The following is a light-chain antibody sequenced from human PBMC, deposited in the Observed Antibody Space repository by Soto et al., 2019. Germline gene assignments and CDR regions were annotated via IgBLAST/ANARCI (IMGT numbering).Light chain of an antibody. CDR2: HAS. CDR1: QSMYNN. CDR3: QQYNNWPLT. Sequence: EIVMTQSPATLSVSPGERATLSCRASQSMYNNLAWYQQKPGQAPRLLIYHASARATCIPARFSGSGSGTEFTLTISSLQSEDFAVYYCQQYNNWPLTFGGGTKVEI. V-gene: IGKV3-15*01. J-gene: IGKJ4*01.